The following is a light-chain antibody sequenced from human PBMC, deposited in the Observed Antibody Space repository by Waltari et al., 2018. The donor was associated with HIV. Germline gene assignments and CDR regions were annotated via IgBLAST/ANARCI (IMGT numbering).Light chain of an antibody. V-gene: IGLV2-14*01. CDR2: KSF. J-gene: IGLJ1*01. CDR3: CAYASTNSPYYI. CDR1: NSDVGAYHF. Sequence: QSALTQPASVSGSPGQSITISCTGTNSDVGAYHFVSWYQQHPGKAPKCLIYKSFHRASGFSDRFSASRSGNTASLTISGLQPEDEADYYCCAYASTNSPYYIFGGGTTVT.